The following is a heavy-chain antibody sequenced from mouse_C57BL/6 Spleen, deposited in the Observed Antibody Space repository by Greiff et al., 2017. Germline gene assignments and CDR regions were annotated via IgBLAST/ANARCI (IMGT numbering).Heavy chain of an antibody. CDR2: ISNGGGST. J-gene: IGHJ4*01. Sequence: EVKLVESGGGLVQPGGSLKLSCAASGFTFSDSYMYWVRQTPEKRLEWVAYISNGGGSTYYPDTVKGRFTISRDNAKNTLYLQMSRLKSEDTAMYYCARGNDGYRGYAMDYWGQGTSVTVSS. CDR1: GFTFSDSY. D-gene: IGHD2-3*01. V-gene: IGHV5-12*01. CDR3: ARGNDGYRGYAMDY.